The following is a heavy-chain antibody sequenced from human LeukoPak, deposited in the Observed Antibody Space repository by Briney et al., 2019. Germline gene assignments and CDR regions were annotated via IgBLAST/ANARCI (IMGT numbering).Heavy chain of an antibody. V-gene: IGHV3-30*02. Sequence: GGSLRLSCSASGLTFSSYGMHWVRQAPGKGLEWVAFIRYDGSNKYYADSMKGRFTISRDNSKNTLYLQMNSLRAGDTAVFYCAKGLLPTRNYYFDYWGQGTLVTVSS. J-gene: IGHJ4*02. D-gene: IGHD1-26*01. CDR1: GLTFSSYG. CDR3: AKGLLPTRNYYFDY. CDR2: IRYDGSNK.